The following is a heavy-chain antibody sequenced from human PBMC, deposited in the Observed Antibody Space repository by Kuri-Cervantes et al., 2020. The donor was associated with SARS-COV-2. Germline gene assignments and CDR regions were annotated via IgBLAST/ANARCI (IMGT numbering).Heavy chain of an antibody. D-gene: IGHD3-10*01. V-gene: IGHV3-7*01. CDR3: ARVKDHPYGSGSRYYYYMDV. CDR2: LKQDGSEK. CDR1: GIDISNYW. Sequence: GGSLRLSCVVFGIDISNYWMSWVRQAPGKGLEWVANLKQDGSEKYYVDSVKGRFTIARDNAKNSLYLQMNSLRAEDTAVYYCARVKDHPYGSGSRYYYYMDVWGKGTTVTVSS. J-gene: IGHJ6*03.